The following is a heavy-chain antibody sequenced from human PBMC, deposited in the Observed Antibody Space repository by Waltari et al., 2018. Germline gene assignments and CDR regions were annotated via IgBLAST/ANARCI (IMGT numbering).Heavy chain of an antibody. Sequence: QVQLVQSGAEVKKPGASVKVSCKASGYTFTGSYLHWVRKAPGQGLEWMGWINPSFGNTKYAEKFQGRVTMTRDTSINTAYMELTRLRSDDTAVYYCATYQLLHNYNSYYMDVWGNGTTVTVSS. CDR2: INPSFGNT. J-gene: IGHJ6*03. CDR1: GYTFTGSY. CDR3: ATYQLLHNYNSYYMDV. D-gene: IGHD2-2*01. V-gene: IGHV1-2*02.